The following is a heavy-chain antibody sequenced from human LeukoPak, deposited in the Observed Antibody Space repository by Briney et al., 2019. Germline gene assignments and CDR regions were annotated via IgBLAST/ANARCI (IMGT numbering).Heavy chain of an antibody. J-gene: IGHJ4*02. D-gene: IGHD3-22*01. CDR2: IGYDGSEI. CDR1: GFTFSTYG. V-gene: IGHV3-30*02. Sequence: GGSLRLSCATSGFTFSTYGMHWVRQAPGKGLEWVAFIGYDGSEIHYAGSVKGRFTISRDNYKNAVHVQMGGLRGEDTAVYYCAKRGKDSPGYYNYFDLWGQGTLVTVSS. CDR3: AKRGKDSPGYYNYFDL.